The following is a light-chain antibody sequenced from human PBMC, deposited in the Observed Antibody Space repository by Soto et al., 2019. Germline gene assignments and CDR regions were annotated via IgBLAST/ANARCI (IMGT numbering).Light chain of an antibody. CDR2: DAS. CDR3: QQYNSYWT. J-gene: IGKJ1*01. V-gene: IGKV1-5*01. Sequence: DIQMTQSPSNLSASVGDKVTNTCRASQSISSWLAWYQQKPGKAPKLLIYDASSLESGVPSRFSGSGSGTEFTLTISSLQPDDFATYYCQQYNSYWTFGQGTKVDIK. CDR1: QSISSW.